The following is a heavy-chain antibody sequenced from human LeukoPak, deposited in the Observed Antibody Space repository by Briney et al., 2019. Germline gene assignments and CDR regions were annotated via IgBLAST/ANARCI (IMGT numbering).Heavy chain of an antibody. Sequence: SETLSLTCTVSGGSISSSSYYWGWIRQPPGTGLEWIGSIYYSGSTYYNPSLKSRVTISVDTSKNQFSLKLSSVTAADTAVYYCARRRGEVGASIDYWGQGTLVTVSS. D-gene: IGHD1-26*01. CDR1: GGSISSSSYY. J-gene: IGHJ4*02. CDR3: ARRRGEVGASIDY. V-gene: IGHV4-39*01. CDR2: IYYSGST.